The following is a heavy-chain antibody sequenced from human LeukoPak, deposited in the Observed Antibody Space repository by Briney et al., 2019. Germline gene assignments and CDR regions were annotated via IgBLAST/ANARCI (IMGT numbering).Heavy chain of an antibody. J-gene: IGHJ5*02. CDR2: LYSGGDT. Sequence: GGSLRLSCAASGFTVSDNYMSWVRQAPGKGLEWVSVLYSGGDTDYADSVKGRFAFSRDISKNTLYLQMIGLRTEDTAMYYCARDAPQVPAAGVLASWGQGTLVTVSS. CDR3: ARDAPQVPAAGVLAS. V-gene: IGHV3-53*01. CDR1: GFTVSDNY. D-gene: IGHD6-13*01.